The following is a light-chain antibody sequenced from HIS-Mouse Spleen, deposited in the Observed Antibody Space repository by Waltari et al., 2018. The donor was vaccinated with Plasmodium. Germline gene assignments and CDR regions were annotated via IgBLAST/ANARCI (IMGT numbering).Light chain of an antibody. CDR1: SGINLGTYR. CDR2: YKSDSDK. V-gene: IGLV5-45*03. Sequence: QAVLTQPSSLSASPGASASPTCPLRSGINLGTYRIYWYQQKPGSPPQYLLRYKSDSDKQQGSGVPSRFSGSKDASANAGILLISGLQSEDEADYYCMIWHSSAWVFGGGTKLTVL. CDR3: MIWHSSAWV. J-gene: IGLJ3*02.